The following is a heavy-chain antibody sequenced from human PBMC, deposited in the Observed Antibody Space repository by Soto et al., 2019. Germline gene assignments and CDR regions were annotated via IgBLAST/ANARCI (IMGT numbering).Heavy chain of an antibody. V-gene: IGHV1-3*01. Sequence: QVQLVQSGAEVKKPGASVKVSCKASGYTFTTYAMHWVRQAPGQRLEWMGWIDAGNGNTKYSQKFQGSVTITRDTSASTVYMELSSLRSEDTAVYYCAREDRNWFDPWGQGTLVTVSS. CDR1: GYTFTTYA. D-gene: IGHD2-15*01. CDR3: AREDRNWFDP. CDR2: IDAGNGNT. J-gene: IGHJ5*02.